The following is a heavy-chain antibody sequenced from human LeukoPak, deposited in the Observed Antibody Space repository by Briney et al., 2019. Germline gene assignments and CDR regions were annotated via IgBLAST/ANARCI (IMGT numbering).Heavy chain of an antibody. CDR1: GGSISSGGYS. CDR2: IYHSGST. D-gene: IGHD6-13*01. V-gene: IGHV4-30-2*01. CDR3: ARSAAAGTMVS. Sequence: SSQTLSLTCAVSGGSISSGGYSWSWIRQPPGKGLEWIGYIYHSGSTYYNPSLKSRVTISVDRSKNQFSLKLSSVTAADTAVYYCARSAAAGTMVSWGQGTMVTVSS. J-gene: IGHJ3*01.